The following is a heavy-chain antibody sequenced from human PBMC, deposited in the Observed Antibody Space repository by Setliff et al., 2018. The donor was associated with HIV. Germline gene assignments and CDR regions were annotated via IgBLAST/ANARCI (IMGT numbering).Heavy chain of an antibody. J-gene: IGHJ3*02. CDR1: GASIRSGVYY. CDR2: IFPSGST. Sequence: SQTLSLTCAVSGASIRSGVYYWSWIRQPAGKGPEWIGHIFPSGSTNYSPSLKSRITISMDTSKNQFSLKLSSVTAADTAVYCCARDPFMATIRYAFDIWGQGTMVTV. V-gene: IGHV4-61*09. D-gene: IGHD5-12*01. CDR3: ARDPFMATIRYAFDI.